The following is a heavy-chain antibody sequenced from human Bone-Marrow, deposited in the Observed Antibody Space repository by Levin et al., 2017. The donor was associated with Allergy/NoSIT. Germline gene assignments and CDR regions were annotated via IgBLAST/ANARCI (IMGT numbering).Heavy chain of an antibody. CDR2: IWSDGIHK. V-gene: IGHV3-33*06. D-gene: IGHD5-18*01. J-gene: IGHJ4*02. Sequence: SGESLKISCAASGFIFSNCGMHWVRQAPGKGLEWVAVIWSDGIHKFYADSVKGRFTISRDNSNSMLYLEMNSLRAEDAAVYYCAKEPAPYSLGDSWGQGTLVTVSS. CDR3: AKEPAPYSLGDS. CDR1: GFIFSNCG.